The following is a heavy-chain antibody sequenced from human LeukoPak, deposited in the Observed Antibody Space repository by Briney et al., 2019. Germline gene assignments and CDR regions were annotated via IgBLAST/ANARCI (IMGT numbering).Heavy chain of an antibody. Sequence: ASVKVSCKASGYTFTSYGISWVRQAPGQGLEWMGWISAYNGNTNYAQKLQGRVTMTTDTSTSTAYMELRSLRSDDTAVYYCARDSAFVGPVDHPFDFWGQGTLVTVSS. CDR3: ARDSAFVGPVDHPFDF. D-gene: IGHD3-3*02. CDR1: GYTFTSYG. CDR2: ISAYNGNT. V-gene: IGHV1-18*01. J-gene: IGHJ4*02.